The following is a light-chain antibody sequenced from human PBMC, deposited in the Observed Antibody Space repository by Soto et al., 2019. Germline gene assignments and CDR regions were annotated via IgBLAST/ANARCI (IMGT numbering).Light chain of an antibody. Sequence: EIVMTQSPATLSVSPGERATLSCRASQSSSGELAWYQQRPCQPPRLLIYGVSTRANGFPDRFSGSGSDSDFPLTLSVLQSADFAVYYCQQGHYWPLPFGQGTRLDI. V-gene: IGKV3-15*01. CDR2: GVS. CDR1: QSSSGE. J-gene: IGKJ2*01. CDR3: QQGHYWPLP.